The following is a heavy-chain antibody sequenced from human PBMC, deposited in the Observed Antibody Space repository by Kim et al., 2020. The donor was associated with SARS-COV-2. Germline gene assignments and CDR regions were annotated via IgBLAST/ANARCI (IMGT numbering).Heavy chain of an antibody. V-gene: IGHV4-59*01. CDR2: IYDNGRT. D-gene: IGHD6-13*01. CDR3: ARRNRDSWYYFDC. CDR1: GASFSTYY. Sequence: SETLSLTCTVSGASFSTYYWSWIRQPPGKGLEWIGHIYDNGRTNYNPSLKSRVSISSDTSNNQFSLKLTYVTAADTAVYYCARRNRDSWYYFDCWGQGTL. J-gene: IGHJ4*02.